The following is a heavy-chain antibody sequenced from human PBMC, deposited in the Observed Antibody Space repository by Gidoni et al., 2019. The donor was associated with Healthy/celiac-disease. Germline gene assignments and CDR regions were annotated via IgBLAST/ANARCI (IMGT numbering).Heavy chain of an antibody. CDR3: AKDMAYCGGDCYSRD. CDR1: GFTFSDYA. D-gene: IGHD2-21*02. V-gene: IGHV3-23*01. J-gene: IGHJ4*02. CDR2: ITGSGSNT. Sequence: EVQLLESGGGLVQPGGSLRLSCAASGFTFSDYAMSWVRQAPGKGLEWVSTITGSGSNTYYAGSVKGRFTISRDNSKNTLYLQMNSLRVEDTAVYYCAKDMAYCGGDCYSRDWGKGTLVTVSS.